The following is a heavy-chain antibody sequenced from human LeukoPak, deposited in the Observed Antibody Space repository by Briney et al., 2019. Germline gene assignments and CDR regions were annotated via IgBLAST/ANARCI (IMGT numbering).Heavy chain of an antibody. CDR3: ARGGYYEGAPDY. Sequence: GGPLRPPCQASGFTFSSYWMSWVRQAPGKGLEWVANIKQDGSEKYYVDSVKGRFTISRDNAKNSLYLQMNSLRAEDTAVYYCARGGYYEGAPDYWGQGTLVTVSS. D-gene: IGHD2/OR15-2a*01. V-gene: IGHV3-7*01. CDR1: GFTFSSYW. CDR2: IKQDGSEK. J-gene: IGHJ4*02.